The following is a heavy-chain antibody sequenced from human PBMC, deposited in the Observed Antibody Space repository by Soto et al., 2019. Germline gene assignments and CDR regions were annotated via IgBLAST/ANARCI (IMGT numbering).Heavy chain of an antibody. CDR2: IYYSGST. CDR1: GGSISSGGYY. J-gene: IGHJ4*02. CDR3: ARYNAASGTYYFDY. V-gene: IGHV4-31*03. D-gene: IGHD6-13*01. Sequence: TLSLTCTVSGGSISSGGYYWSWIRQHPGKGLEWIGYIYYSGSTYYNPSLKSRVTISVDISKSQFSLRLTSVTAADTAVYYCARYNAASGTYYFDYWGQGALVTVSS.